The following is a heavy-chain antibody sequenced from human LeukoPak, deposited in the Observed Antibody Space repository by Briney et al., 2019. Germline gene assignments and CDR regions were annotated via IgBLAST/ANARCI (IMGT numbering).Heavy chain of an antibody. CDR3: ARDCSSTSCFGGIDY. D-gene: IGHD2-2*01. CDR2: IYYSGST. J-gene: IGHJ4*02. Sequence: SETLSLTCTVSGGSISSSSYYWGWIRQPPGKGLEWIGSIYYSGSTYYNPSLKSRVTISVDTSKNQFSLKLSSVTAADTAVYYCARDCSSTSCFGGIDYWGQGTPVTVSS. CDR1: GGSISSSSYY. V-gene: IGHV4-39*07.